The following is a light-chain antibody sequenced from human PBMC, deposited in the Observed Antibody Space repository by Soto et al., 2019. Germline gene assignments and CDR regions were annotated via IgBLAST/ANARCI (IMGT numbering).Light chain of an antibody. V-gene: IGKV1-39*01. Sequence: DIQMTQSPSSLSASVGDRVTITCRASQSISSYLNWYQQKPGKAPKLLIYAASSLQSGVPSRFRGSGYGTDCALTITSLKHEDVAIYYCQHYNSYSEAFGQGTKVDIK. CDR3: QHYNSYSEA. CDR1: QSISSY. CDR2: AAS. J-gene: IGKJ1*01.